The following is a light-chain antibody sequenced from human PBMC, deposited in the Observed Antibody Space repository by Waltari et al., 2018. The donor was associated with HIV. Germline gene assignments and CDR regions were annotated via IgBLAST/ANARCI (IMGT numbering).Light chain of an antibody. CDR2: WSS. CDR3: QQYFQIPWT. V-gene: IGKV4-1*01. Sequence: DIVMTQSPDSLSVSLGERAPIECKSTQNLLFNNSNYLALYQQKPGQPPKLLTYWSSVRESGVPDRFSASGSRAAFTLTISSLQAEDVAVYYCQQYFQIPWTFGQGTWVEVK. J-gene: IGKJ1*01. CDR1: QNLLFNNSNY.